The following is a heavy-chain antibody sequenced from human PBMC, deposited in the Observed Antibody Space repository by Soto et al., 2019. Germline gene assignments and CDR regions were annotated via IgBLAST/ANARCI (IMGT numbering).Heavy chain of an antibody. J-gene: IGHJ5*02. Sequence: ASVKVSCKASGYTFTSYGIHWVRQAPGQRLEWMGWINAANGDTKYSPKFQGRVTITRDTSASTAYMELSSLGSEDTAVYYCVGRHVSATGIDWFDPWGQGTLVTVSS. CDR1: GYTFTSYG. V-gene: IGHV1-3*01. CDR2: INAANGDT. CDR3: VGRHVSATGIDWFDP. D-gene: IGHD6-13*01.